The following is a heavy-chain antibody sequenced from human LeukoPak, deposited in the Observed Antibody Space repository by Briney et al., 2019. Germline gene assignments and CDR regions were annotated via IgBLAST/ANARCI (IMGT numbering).Heavy chain of an antibody. D-gene: IGHD2-15*01. CDR1: GFTFSSYA. J-gene: IGHJ6*02. CDR2: ISYDGSNK. V-gene: IGHV3-30-3*01. CDR3: ARDVGCSGGSGLRCYYYYGMDV. Sequence: GGSLRLSCAASGFTFSSYAMHWVRQAPGKGLEWVAVISYDGSNKYYADSVKGRFTISRDNSKNTLYLQMNSLRAEDTAVYYCARDVGCSGGSGLRCYYYYGMDVWGQGTTVTVSS.